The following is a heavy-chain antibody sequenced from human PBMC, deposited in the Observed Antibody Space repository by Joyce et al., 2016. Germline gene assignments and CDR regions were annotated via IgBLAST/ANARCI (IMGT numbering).Heavy chain of an antibody. D-gene: IGHD3-10*01. CDR2: INPNGGSA. J-gene: IGHJ2*01. CDR3: ARVRSGGENWWSFDL. V-gene: IGHV1-46*01. Sequence: QVQLVQSGAEVKKPGASVRVSCKASGDTFTNYTVHWVRQAPGHGLEWMGIINPNGGSARCEQKFQGRVTMTRDTSTSTVYMELSSLRYEDTALYYCARVRSGGENWWSFDLWGRGTLVIVSS. CDR1: GDTFTNYT.